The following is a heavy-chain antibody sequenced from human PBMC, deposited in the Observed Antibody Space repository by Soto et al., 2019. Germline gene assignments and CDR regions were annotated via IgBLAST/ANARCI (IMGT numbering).Heavy chain of an antibody. CDR3: ARDRGCSGGSCKYYYYYGMDV. Sequence: GGSLRLSCAASGFTFSSYSMNWVRQAPGKGLEWVSSISSSSSYIYYADSVKGRFTISRDNAKNSLYLQMNSLRAEDTAVYYCARDRGCSGGSCKYYYYYGMDVWGQGTTVTVSS. D-gene: IGHD2-15*01. V-gene: IGHV3-21*01. CDR1: GFTFSSYS. CDR2: ISSSSSYI. J-gene: IGHJ6*02.